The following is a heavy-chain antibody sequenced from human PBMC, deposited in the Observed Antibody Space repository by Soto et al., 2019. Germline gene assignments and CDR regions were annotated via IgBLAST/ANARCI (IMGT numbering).Heavy chain of an antibody. D-gene: IGHD3-3*01. V-gene: IGHV1-3*01. CDR3: ATGAGTTFRVVLIRPYCYHGKDV. CDR2: INAGYGNT. CDR1: GYTFSSYA. Sequence: ASMKVSWKTSGYTFSSYAMHWVRQAPGQRLEWMGWINAGYGNTKSSQKFQDRVTISRDTSASTAYMELTSLRSEATAVYYCATGAGTTFRVVLIRPYCYHGKDVWGHGTTVTDS. J-gene: IGHJ6*02.